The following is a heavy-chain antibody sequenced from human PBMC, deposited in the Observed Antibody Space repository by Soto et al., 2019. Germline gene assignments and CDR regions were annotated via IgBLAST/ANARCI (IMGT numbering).Heavy chain of an antibody. CDR2: ISAYNGNT. J-gene: IGHJ6*02. Sequence: ASVKVSCKASGYTFTSYGISWVRQAPGQGLEWMGWISAYNGNTNYAQKLQGRVTMTTDTSTSTAYMELRSLRSDDTAVYYCATDRDYISRLGMDVWGQGTTVTVSS. D-gene: IGHD3-16*01. CDR1: GYTFTSYG. CDR3: ATDRDYISRLGMDV. V-gene: IGHV1-18*04.